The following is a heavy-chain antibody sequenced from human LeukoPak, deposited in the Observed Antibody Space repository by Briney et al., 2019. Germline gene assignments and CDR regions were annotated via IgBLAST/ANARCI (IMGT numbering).Heavy chain of an antibody. CDR2: VNPNSNGLN. CDR1: GYSLSDHY. D-gene: IGHD3-22*01. V-gene: IGHV1-2*07. CDR3: ARGRSHYDSSDYHETEFDY. Sequence: ASVKVSCKASGYSLSDHYMHWVRQAPGQGLEWMGWVNPNSNGLNNYAHKFQGRVTMTSDTSISTASMELSGLISDDTAVYFCARGRSHYDSSDYHETEFDYWGQGTLVTVSS. J-gene: IGHJ4*02.